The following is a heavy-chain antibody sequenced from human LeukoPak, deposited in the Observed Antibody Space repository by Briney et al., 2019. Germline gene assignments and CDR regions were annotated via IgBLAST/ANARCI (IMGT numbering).Heavy chain of an antibody. V-gene: IGHV3-74*01. J-gene: IGHJ6*03. CDR3: ARDPYSGSYGPYYYYYMDV. Sequence: SGGSLRLSCAASGFTFSSYWMYWVRQAPGKGLVWVSHINSDASSTRYADSVKGRFTISRDNAKNSLYLQMDSLRVEDTAVYYCARDPYSGSYGPYYYYYMDVWGEGTTVTISS. CDR1: GFTFSSYW. CDR2: INSDASST. D-gene: IGHD1-26*01.